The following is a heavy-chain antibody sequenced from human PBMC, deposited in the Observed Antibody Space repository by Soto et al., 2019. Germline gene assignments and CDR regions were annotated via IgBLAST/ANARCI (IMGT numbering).Heavy chain of an antibody. CDR1: GFAFSTHA. Sequence: GGSLRLSCVASGFAFSTHAMSWVRQAPGKGLEWVSTFSGSGGNIYYAESVKGRLTISRDDSKNTLYLQMDSLRVEDTAVYYCAKDPPWTVGPLAMDVWGEGSTVIVSS. CDR3: AKDPPWTVGPLAMDV. V-gene: IGHV3-23*01. D-gene: IGHD1-26*01. J-gene: IGHJ6*04. CDR2: FSGSGGNI.